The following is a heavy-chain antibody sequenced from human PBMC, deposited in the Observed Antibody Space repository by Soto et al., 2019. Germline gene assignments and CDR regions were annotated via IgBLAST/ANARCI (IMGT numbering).Heavy chain of an antibody. J-gene: IGHJ4*02. CDR1: GFTVSNSA. V-gene: IGHV1-58*02. CDR3: AAEVYSGGDCCHFDY. CDR2: ISVASGDT. D-gene: IGHD2-21*02. Sequence: GASVKVSCKTSGFTVSNSAIQWVRQARGQRLEWVGWISVASGDTNYAQNLQERVTIGRDMSTNTAYMELSSLRSEDTAVYYCAAEVYSGGDCCHFDYWGQGALVTVS.